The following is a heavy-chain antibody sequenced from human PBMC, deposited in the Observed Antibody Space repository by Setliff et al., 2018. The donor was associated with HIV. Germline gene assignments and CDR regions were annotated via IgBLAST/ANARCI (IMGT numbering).Heavy chain of an antibody. CDR3: ARGAPYCNHGICHLFDY. CDR2: LPHGGVT. CDR1: GGSINSRDHS. J-gene: IGHJ4*01. Sequence: SETLSLTCTVSGGSINSRDHSWGWIRQPPGKGLEWIVSLPHGGVTYYNPSLRSRVTTSVDTSKNQFSLKLRSVTAADTAVYYCARGAPYCNHGICHLFDYWGHGNLVTVSS. V-gene: IGHV4-39*01. D-gene: IGHD2-8*01.